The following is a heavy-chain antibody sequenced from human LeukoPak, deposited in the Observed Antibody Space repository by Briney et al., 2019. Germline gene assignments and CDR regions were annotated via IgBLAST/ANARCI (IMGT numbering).Heavy chain of an antibody. D-gene: IGHD3-22*01. J-gene: IGHJ4*02. CDR3: ARGYYYDSSGSTHFDY. V-gene: IGHV4-38-2*02. CDR1: GYSISSGYY. CDR2: IYHSGST. Sequence: PSETLSLTCTVSGYSISSGYYWGWIRQPPGKGLEWIGSIYHSGSTYYNPSLKSRVTISVDTSKNQFSLKLSSVTAADAAVYYCARGYYYDSSGSTHFDYWGQGALVTVSS.